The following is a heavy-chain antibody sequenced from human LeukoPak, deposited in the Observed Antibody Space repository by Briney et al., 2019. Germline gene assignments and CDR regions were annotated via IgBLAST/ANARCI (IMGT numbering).Heavy chain of an antibody. CDR1: GGSISSSSYY. CDR3: ARGPSGYSYGIDY. CDR2: IYYSGST. J-gene: IGHJ4*02. D-gene: IGHD5-18*01. V-gene: IGHV4-39*01. Sequence: KASEALSLTCTVSGGSISSSSYYWGWIRQPPGKGLEWIGSIYYSGSTYYNPSLKSRVTISVDTSKNQFSLKLSSVTAADTAVYYCARGPSGYSYGIDYWGQGTLVTVSS.